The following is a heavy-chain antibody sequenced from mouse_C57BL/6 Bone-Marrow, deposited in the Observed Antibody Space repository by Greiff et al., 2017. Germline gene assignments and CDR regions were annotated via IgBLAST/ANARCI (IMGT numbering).Heavy chain of an antibody. V-gene: IGHV7-3*01. CDR1: GFTFTDYY. CDR2: IRNKANGYTT. CDR3: ARYGPDAMDY. J-gene: IGHJ4*01. Sequence: EVQRVESGGGLVQPGGSLSLSCAASGFTFTDYYMSWVRQPPGKALEWLGFIRNKANGYTTEYSASVKGRFTIARDNSQSILYLQMNALRAEDSATYYCARYGPDAMDYWGQGTSVTVSS.